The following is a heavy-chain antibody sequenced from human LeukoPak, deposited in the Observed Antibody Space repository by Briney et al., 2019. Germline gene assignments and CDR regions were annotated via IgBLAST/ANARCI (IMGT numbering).Heavy chain of an antibody. CDR2: IYHSGST. Sequence: PSETLSLTCAVSGYSISSGYYWGWVRQPPGKGLEWIGTIYHSGSTYYNPSLKSRVTISLDTSKNHFSLKLSSVTAADTAVYYCARVGYFSGGTCYAEYFHHWGQGTLVTVPP. D-gene: IGHD2-15*01. CDR1: GYSISSGYY. V-gene: IGHV4-38-2*01. CDR3: ARVGYFSGGTCYAEYFHH. J-gene: IGHJ1*01.